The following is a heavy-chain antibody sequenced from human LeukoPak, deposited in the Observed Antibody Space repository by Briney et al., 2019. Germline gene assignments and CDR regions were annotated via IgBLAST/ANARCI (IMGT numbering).Heavy chain of an antibody. V-gene: IGHV3-23*01. CDR2: IAYSGGST. CDR1: GFTFSSFA. CDR3: AKEAQGCSITSCYFDS. J-gene: IGHJ4*02. Sequence: SGGSLRLSCAASGFTFSSFAMSWVRQAPGRGLEWVSGIAYSGGSTYYADSVKGRFTISRDNSKNTLFLQMNSLRAEDTAVYYCAKEAQGCSITSCYFDSWGQGTLVTVSS. D-gene: IGHD2-2*01.